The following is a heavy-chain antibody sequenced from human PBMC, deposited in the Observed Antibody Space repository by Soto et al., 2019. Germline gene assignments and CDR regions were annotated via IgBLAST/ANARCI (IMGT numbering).Heavy chain of an antibody. CDR2: INPNSGGT. CDR1: GYTLTGYY. Sequence: ASVKVSCKASGYTLTGYYMHWVRQAPGQGLEWMGWINPNSGGTNYAQKFQGRVTMTRDTSISTAYMELSRLRSDDTAVYYCARAGDSSSSPYYYGMDVWGQGTTVTVSS. D-gene: IGHD6-6*01. J-gene: IGHJ6*02. CDR3: ARAGDSSSSPYYYGMDV. V-gene: IGHV1-2*02.